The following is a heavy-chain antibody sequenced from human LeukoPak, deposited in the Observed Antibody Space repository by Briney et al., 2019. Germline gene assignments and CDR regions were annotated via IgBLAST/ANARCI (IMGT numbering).Heavy chain of an antibody. V-gene: IGHV4-59*08. Sequence: PSETLSLTCTVSGGSISSYYWSWIRQPPGKGLEWIGYIHYSGSTNYNPSLKSRVTISVATSKNQFSLKLSSVTAADTAVYYCARHRFAADGPYYFDYWGQGTLVTVSS. CDR1: GGSISSYY. CDR2: IHYSGST. D-gene: IGHD6-13*01. J-gene: IGHJ4*02. CDR3: ARHRFAADGPYYFDY.